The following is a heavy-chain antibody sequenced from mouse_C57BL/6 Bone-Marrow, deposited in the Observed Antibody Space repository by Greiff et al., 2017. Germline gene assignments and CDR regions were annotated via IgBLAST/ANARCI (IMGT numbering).Heavy chain of an antibody. J-gene: IGHJ3*01. CDR2: IDPETGGT. D-gene: IGHD3-1*01. Sequence: VQLQQSGAELVRPGASVTLSCKASGYTFTDYEMHWVKQTPVHGLEWIGAIDPETGGTAYNQKFKGKATLTADKSSSTAYMELRSLTSEDSAVYYCTRFGRAYWGQGALVAVSA. CDR3: TRFGRAY. CDR1: GYTFTDYE. V-gene: IGHV1-15*01.